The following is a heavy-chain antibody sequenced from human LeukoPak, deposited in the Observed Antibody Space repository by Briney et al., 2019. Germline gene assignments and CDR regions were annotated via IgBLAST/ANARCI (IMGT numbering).Heavy chain of an antibody. Sequence: GGSLRLSCAASGFAFSTFAMSWVRQTPGKGLEWVSVISGGGGGTDYADSVKGRFTVSRDNSKNTLYLQMDGLTVKDTAVYYCAKSYDISRFYPYWGQGTLVTVSS. J-gene: IGHJ4*02. D-gene: IGHD3-22*01. CDR2: ISGGGGGT. CDR3: AKSYDISRFYPY. CDR1: GFAFSTFA. V-gene: IGHV3-23*01.